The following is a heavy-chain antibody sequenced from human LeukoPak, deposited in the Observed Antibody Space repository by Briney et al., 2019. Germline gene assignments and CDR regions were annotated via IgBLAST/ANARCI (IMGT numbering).Heavy chain of an antibody. CDR3: ARAVRYYSSSSCYPSPYYIDY. J-gene: IGHJ4*02. D-gene: IGHD2-2*01. CDR2: IYYSGRT. V-gene: IGHV4-30-4*08. CDR1: GGSISRGDYY. Sequence: TLSLTCTVSGGSISRGDYYWRWIRQPPGKGLEWNGYIYYSGRTSYNPSLKSRVTISVDTSKNQFSLKLSSVTATDTAVYYCARAVRYYSSSSCYPSPYYIDYWGQGTLVAVSS.